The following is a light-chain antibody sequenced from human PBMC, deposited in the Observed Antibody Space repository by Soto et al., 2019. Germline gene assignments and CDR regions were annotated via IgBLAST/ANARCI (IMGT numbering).Light chain of an antibody. Sequence: DIVMTQSPATLSVSPGERATLSCRASQSVSRYLAWYQHKPGQAPRLLMYDASTRAAGIAVRFSGSGSGTEFTLTISSLQSEDFGVYYSQQTKDWPATFGQGTKVDIK. CDR3: QQTKDWPAT. V-gene: IGKV3-15*01. CDR2: DAS. J-gene: IGKJ1*01. CDR1: QSVSRY.